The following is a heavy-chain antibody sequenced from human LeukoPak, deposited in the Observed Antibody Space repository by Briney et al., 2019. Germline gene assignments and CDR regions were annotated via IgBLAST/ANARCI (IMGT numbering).Heavy chain of an antibody. CDR1: GYTFIGYY. CDR2: INPNSGGA. Sequence: GASVKVSCKASGYTFIGYYMHWVRQARGQGLECMGWINPNSGGANLAQKFQDWVTLTRDTSISTVYMELSRLRSDDTAVYYCARGIRYFDWLFLNNPFDIWGQGTMVTVSS. CDR3: ARGIRYFDWLFLNNPFDI. J-gene: IGHJ3*02. V-gene: IGHV1-2*04. D-gene: IGHD3-9*01.